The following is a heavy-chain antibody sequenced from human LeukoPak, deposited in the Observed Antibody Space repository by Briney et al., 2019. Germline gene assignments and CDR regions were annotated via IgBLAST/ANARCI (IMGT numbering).Heavy chain of an antibody. CDR3: AKDRGGVGATTPYSDY. D-gene: IGHD1-26*01. CDR2: ISWDGGST. V-gene: IGHV3-43D*03. CDR1: GFTFDDYA. Sequence: PGGSLRLSCAASGFTFDDYAMHWVRQAPGKGLEWVSLISWDGGSTYYADSVKGRFTISRDNSKNSLYLQMNSLRAEDTALYYCAKDRGGVGATTPYSDYWGQGTLVTVSS. J-gene: IGHJ4*02.